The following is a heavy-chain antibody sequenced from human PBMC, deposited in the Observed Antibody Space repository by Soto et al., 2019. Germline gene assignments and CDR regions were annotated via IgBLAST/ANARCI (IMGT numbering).Heavy chain of an antibody. CDR3: VKDSNYYGMDV. CDR2: ISWNSGAA. V-gene: IGHV3-9*01. CDR1: GFSFGDHA. J-gene: IGHJ6*02. Sequence: EVQLVESGGGLVQPGRSLRLSCVASGFSFGDHAIHWVRQPPGKGLEWVSGISWNSGAAVSADSVKGRFTISRDNAKKSLYLHMNSLRAEDTALYYCVKDSNYYGMDVWGQGTTVIVAS.